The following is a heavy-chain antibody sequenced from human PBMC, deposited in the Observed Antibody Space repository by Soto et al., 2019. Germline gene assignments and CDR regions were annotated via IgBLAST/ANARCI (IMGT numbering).Heavy chain of an antibody. CDR2: INPSGGST. J-gene: IGHJ3*02. CDR1: GYTFTSFY. V-gene: IGHV1-46*03. Sequence: QVQLVQSGAEVKKPGASVKVSCKASGYTFTSFYMHWVRQAPGQGLEWMGIINPSGGSTSYAQKFQGRVTMTRDTSTTTVYMELSSLSSEYTAVYYCARDLNGSGSYLGAFDIWGQGTMVTVSS. CDR3: ARDLNGSGSYLGAFDI. D-gene: IGHD3-10*01.